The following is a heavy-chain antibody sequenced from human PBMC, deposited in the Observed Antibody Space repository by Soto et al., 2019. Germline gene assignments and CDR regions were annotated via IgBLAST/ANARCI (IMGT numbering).Heavy chain of an antibody. J-gene: IGHJ5*02. CDR1: GVSISDHY. CDR3: ARDVSFMRVLEGLIALDP. Sequence: PSETLSLTCSVSGVSISDHYWSWIRQPAGKGLEWMGRVFKSGRTNINPSLKRRVTMSVDTSKNQVSQNVTSVTAADTAVYYCARDVSFMRVLEGLIALDPWGKGNLVTV. CDR2: VFKSGRT. D-gene: IGHD3-16*01. V-gene: IGHV4-4*07.